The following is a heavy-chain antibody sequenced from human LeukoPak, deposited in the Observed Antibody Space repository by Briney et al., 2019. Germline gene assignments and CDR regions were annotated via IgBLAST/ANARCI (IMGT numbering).Heavy chain of an antibody. CDR2: INHSGST. D-gene: IGHD3-22*01. CDR1: GGSFSGYY. J-gene: IGHJ4*02. CDR3: ARGYQAPYYYDSSGYYYWGSY. Sequence: SETLSLTCAVYGGSFSGYYWSWIRQPPGKGLEWIGEINHSGSTNYNPSLKSRVTISVDTSKNQFSLKLSSVTAADTAVYYCARGYQAPYYYDSSGYYYWGSYWGQGTLVTVSS. V-gene: IGHV4-34*01.